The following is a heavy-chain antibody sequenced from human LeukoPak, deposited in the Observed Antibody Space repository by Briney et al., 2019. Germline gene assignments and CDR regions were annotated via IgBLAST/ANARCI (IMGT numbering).Heavy chain of an antibody. Sequence: GRSLRLSCAASGFTFDDYAVHWVRQAPGKGLEWVSGISWNSGSIGYADSVKGRFTISRDNAKNSLYLQMNSLRAEDTALYYCAKVAYDYVWGSSTPFDYWGQGTLVTVSS. V-gene: IGHV3-9*01. CDR2: ISWNSGSI. CDR3: AKVAYDYVWGSSTPFDY. D-gene: IGHD3-16*01. J-gene: IGHJ4*02. CDR1: GFTFDDYA.